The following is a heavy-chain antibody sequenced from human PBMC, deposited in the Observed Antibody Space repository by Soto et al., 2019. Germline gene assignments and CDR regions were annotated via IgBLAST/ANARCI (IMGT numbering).Heavy chain of an antibody. CDR1: GFTFSSYA. CDR3: ARDPGVPRVVPAAMPFFDY. V-gene: IGHV3-64*01. J-gene: IGHJ4*02. CDR2: ISSNGGST. D-gene: IGHD2-2*01. Sequence: AGGSLRLSCAASGFTFSSYAMHWVRQAPGKGLEYVSAISSNGGSTYYANSVKGRFTISRDNSKNTLYLQMGSLRAEDMAVYYCARDPGVPRVVPAAMPFFDYWGQGTLVTVSS.